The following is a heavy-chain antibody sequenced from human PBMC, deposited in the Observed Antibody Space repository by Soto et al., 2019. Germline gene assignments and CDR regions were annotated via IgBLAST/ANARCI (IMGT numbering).Heavy chain of an antibody. Sequence: QVQLVQSGAGVKKPGSSVKVSCKASGGTFSTYVISWVRQAPGQGLEWMVGIIPIFGTANYAQKLQGRVTISADESTSTVYTELSSLSSEETAVYYCARQITILNPFDYWGQGTLVTAAS. CDR3: ARQITILNPFDY. CDR2: IIPIFGTA. D-gene: IGHD3-3*01. V-gene: IGHV1-69*12. CDR1: GGTFSTYV. J-gene: IGHJ4*02.